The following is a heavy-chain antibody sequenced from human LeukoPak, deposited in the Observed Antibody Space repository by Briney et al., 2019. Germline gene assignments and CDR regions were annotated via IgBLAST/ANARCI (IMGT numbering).Heavy chain of an antibody. CDR1: GFTVSSNY. D-gene: IGHD3-22*01. CDR3: ARLDQLTYYYDSSGYYSSDAFDI. CDR2: IYSGGST. Sequence: PGGSLRLSCAASGFTVSSNYMSWVRQAPGKGLEWVSVIYSGGSTYYADSVKGRFTISRDNSKNTLYLQMNSLRAEDTAVYYCARLDQLTYYYDSSGYYSSDAFDIWGQGTMVTVSS. V-gene: IGHV3-66*04. J-gene: IGHJ3*02.